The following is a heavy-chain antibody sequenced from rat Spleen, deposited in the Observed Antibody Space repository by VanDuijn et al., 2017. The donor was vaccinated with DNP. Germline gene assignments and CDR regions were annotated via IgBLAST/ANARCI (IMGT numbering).Heavy chain of an antibody. CDR3: ARWDSYYPFDS. CDR1: GFSLTSNG. Sequence: QVQLEESGPGLMQPSGTLSLTCTVSGFSLTSNGVGWIRQPLGKGLVYMGRIWPDGTANYNLAVQSRLSISRDTSKSQVLLKMNSLETEDTAMYFCARWDSYYPFDSWGQGIMVTVSS. CDR2: IWPDGTA. V-gene: IGHV2-72*01. D-gene: IGHD1-6*01. J-gene: IGHJ2*01.